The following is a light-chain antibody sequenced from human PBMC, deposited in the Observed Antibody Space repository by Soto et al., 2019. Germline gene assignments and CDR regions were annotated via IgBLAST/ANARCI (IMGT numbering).Light chain of an antibody. CDR2: GND. J-gene: IGLJ1*01. CDR1: SSNIGGNT. V-gene: IGLV1-44*01. Sequence: QSVLTQPPSASGTPGQRVTISCSGSSSNIGGNTVNWYQQLPGTAPKLLIYGNDQRPSGVPDRFSGSKSGTSASLAISVRQSEDEAEYDCAAWDDSLNAFVFGTGTTVTVL. CDR3: AAWDDSLNAFV.